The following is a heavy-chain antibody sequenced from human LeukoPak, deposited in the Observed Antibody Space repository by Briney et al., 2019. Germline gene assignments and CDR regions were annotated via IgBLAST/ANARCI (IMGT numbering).Heavy chain of an antibody. CDR1: GFTFSSYS. CDR3: AKQVSGQWLNPDSG. D-gene: IGHD6-19*01. CDR2: ISGPSSHT. J-gene: IGHJ4*02. Sequence: GGSLRLSCAASGFTFSSYSMNWVRQPPGKGLEWVSSISGPSSHTYYADSGRGRSTISRDNSRNTLYLQMNSLTVEDTAVYYCAKQVSGQWLNPDSGWGQGTLVTVSS. V-gene: IGHV3-21*04.